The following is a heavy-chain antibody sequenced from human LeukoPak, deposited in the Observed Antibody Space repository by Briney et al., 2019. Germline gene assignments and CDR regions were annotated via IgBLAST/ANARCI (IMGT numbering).Heavy chain of an antibody. Sequence: GASVKVSCKASGYTFTGYYMHWVRQAPGQGLEWMGWIHPKSGGTTYEQSFQGRVIMTSDTSISTAYMEVRRLTSDDTAVYYCARGTILEPFDTWGQGTMVTVSS. CDR2: IHPKSGGT. D-gene: IGHD3-3*01. CDR1: GYTFTGYY. V-gene: IGHV1-2*02. CDR3: ARGTILEPFDT. J-gene: IGHJ3*02.